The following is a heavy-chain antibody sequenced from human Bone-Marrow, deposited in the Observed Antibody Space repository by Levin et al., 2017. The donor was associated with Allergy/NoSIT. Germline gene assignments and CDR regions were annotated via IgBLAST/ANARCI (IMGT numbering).Heavy chain of an antibody. Sequence: GESLKISCAASGFTFSSYGMHWVRQAPGKGLEWVAVISYDGSNKYYADSVKGRFTISRDNSKNTLYLQMNSLRAEDTAVYYCAKDSAVTTFDYWGQGTLVTVSS. CDR3: AKDSAVTTFDY. V-gene: IGHV3-30*18. CDR2: ISYDGSNK. D-gene: IGHD4-23*01. J-gene: IGHJ4*02. CDR1: GFTFSSYG.